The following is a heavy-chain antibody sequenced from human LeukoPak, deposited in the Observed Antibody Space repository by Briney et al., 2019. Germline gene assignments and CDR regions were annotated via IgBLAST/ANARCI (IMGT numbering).Heavy chain of an antibody. Sequence: PSETLSLTCAVYGGSFSGYYWSWIRQPPGKGQEWIGEINHSGSTNYNPSLKSRVTISVDTSKNQFSLKLSSVTAADTAVYYCARGVPYYDFWSGYYRGRFDYWGQGTLVTVSS. D-gene: IGHD3-3*01. CDR3: ARGVPYYDFWSGYYRGRFDY. CDR1: GGSFSGYY. CDR2: INHSGST. J-gene: IGHJ4*02. V-gene: IGHV4-34*01.